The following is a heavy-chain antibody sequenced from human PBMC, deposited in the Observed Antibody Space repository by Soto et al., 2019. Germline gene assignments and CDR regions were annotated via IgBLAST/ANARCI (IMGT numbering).Heavy chain of an antibody. V-gene: IGHV3-30*18. Sequence: GGSLRLSCAASGFTFSSYGMHWVRQAPGKGLEWVAVISYDGSNKYYADSVKGRFTISRDNSKNTLYLQMNSLRAEDTAVYYCAKDCPYFDIWGQGTMVPVSS. CDR1: GFTFSSYG. J-gene: IGHJ3*02. CDR2: ISYDGSNK. CDR3: AKDCPYFDI.